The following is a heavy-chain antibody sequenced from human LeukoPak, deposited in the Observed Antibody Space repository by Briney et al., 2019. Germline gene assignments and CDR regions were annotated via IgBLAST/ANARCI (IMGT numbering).Heavy chain of an antibody. CDR1: GFTFSSYG. J-gene: IGHJ3*02. Sequence: GSLRLSCAASGFTFSSYGMHWVRQAPGKGLEWVAVISYDGSNKYYADSVKGRFTISRDNSKNTLYLQMNSLRAEDTAVYYCAKGTMVRGVKDAFDIWGQGTMVTVSS. D-gene: IGHD3-10*01. V-gene: IGHV3-30*18. CDR2: ISYDGSNK. CDR3: AKGTMVRGVKDAFDI.